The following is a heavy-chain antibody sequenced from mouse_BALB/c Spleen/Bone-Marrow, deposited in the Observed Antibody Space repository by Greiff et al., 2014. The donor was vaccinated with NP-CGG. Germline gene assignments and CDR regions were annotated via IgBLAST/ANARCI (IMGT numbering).Heavy chain of an antibody. CDR1: GFSLTDYG. J-gene: IGHJ4*01. CDR3: AKHGRGLLRNAMDY. Sequence: QVQLQQSGPGLVAPSQSLSITCTVSGFSLTDYGVSWIRQPPGKGLEWLGVIWGGGNTYYNSTLKSRLSISKDNSKSQVFLKMNSLQTDDTAMYYCAKHGRGLLRNAMDYWGQGTSVTVPS. D-gene: IGHD2-3*01. CDR2: IWGGGNT. V-gene: IGHV2-6-5*01.